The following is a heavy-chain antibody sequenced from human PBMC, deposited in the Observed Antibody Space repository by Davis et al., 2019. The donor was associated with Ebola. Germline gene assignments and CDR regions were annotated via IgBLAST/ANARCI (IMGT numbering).Heavy chain of an antibody. Sequence: GESLKISCKGSGYSFTSYWISWVRQMPGKGLEWMGIIYPGDSDTRYSPSFQGQVTISADKSISTAYLQWSSLKASDTAMYYCARDVSDSSGWYWWFDPWGQGTLVTVSS. CDR2: IYPGDSDT. CDR3: ARDVSDSSGWYWWFDP. CDR1: GYSFTSYW. J-gene: IGHJ5*02. D-gene: IGHD6-19*01. V-gene: IGHV5-51*01.